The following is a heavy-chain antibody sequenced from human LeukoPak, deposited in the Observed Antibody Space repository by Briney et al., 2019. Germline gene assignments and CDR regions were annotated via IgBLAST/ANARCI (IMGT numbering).Heavy chain of an antibody. V-gene: IGHV1-69*13. Sequence: GASVKVSCKASGGTFSSYAISWVRQAPGQGLEWMGGIIPIFGTANYAQKFQGRVTITADESTSTAYMELSSLRSEDTAVYYCARSDYYDSSGYAYYYYYGMDVWGQGTTVTVSS. J-gene: IGHJ6*02. CDR2: IIPIFGTA. CDR1: GGTFSSYA. CDR3: ARSDYYDSSGYAYYYYYGMDV. D-gene: IGHD3-22*01.